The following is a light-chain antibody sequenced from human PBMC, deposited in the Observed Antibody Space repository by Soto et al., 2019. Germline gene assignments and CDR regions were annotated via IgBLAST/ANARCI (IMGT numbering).Light chain of an antibody. J-gene: IGKJ4*01. V-gene: IGKV3-11*01. CDR1: QSVGQS. Sequence: EVVLTQSPATLSLSPGERATLSCRASQSVGQSLAWYQQRPGQAPRLLIYGTSTRAGGVPARFSGSGSGTDFTLTISRLEPEDIAVYYCQKRYNWPPLTFGGGTKVDIK. CDR3: QKRYNWPPLT. CDR2: GTS.